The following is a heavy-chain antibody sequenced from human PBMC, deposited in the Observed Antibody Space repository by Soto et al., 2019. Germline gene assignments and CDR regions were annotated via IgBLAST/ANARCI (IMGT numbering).Heavy chain of an antibody. V-gene: IGHV1-3*04. J-gene: IGHJ4*02. CDR2: INTANGDT. Sequence: QVQLVQPGAEVKKPGASVKVSCKTSGYTFTNCAIHWVRQAPGQRLEWMGWINTANGDTKYSQKFQGRVTITRDTSASTAYMDLRSLRSEDTAVYYCARDGRLGARFFDYWGQGALVTVSS. CDR1: GYTFTNCA. D-gene: IGHD1-26*01. CDR3: ARDGRLGARFFDY.